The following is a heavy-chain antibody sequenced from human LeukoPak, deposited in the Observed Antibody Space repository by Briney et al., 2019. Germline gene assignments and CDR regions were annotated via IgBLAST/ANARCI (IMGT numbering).Heavy chain of an antibody. CDR3: ARLRSGIYNYGMDV. J-gene: IGHJ6*02. Sequence: SETLSLTCTVSGGSISSYYWSWIRQPPGKGLEWIGYIYYSGSTNYNPSLKSRVTISVDTSKNQFSLKLSSVTAADTAVYYCARLRSGIYNYGMDVWGQGTTVTVSS. CDR1: GGSISSYY. V-gene: IGHV4-59*08. CDR2: IYYSGST. D-gene: IGHD6-19*01.